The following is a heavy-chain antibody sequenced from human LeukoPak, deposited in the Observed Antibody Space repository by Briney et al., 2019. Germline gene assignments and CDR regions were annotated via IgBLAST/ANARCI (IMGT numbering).Heavy chain of an antibody. J-gene: IGHJ4*02. CDR3: ARRHYGSGSYSMDFDY. D-gene: IGHD3-10*01. CDR1: GYTFTSYY. CDR2: INPNSGGT. V-gene: IGHV1-2*02. Sequence: GASVKVSCKSSGYTFTSYYMHWVRQAPGQGLEWMGWINPNSGGTNYAQKFQGRVTMTRDTSISTAYMELSRLRSDDTAVYYCARRHYGSGSYSMDFDYWGQGTLVTVSS.